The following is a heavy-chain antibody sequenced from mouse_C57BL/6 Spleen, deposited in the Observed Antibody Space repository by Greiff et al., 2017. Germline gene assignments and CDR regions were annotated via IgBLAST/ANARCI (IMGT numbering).Heavy chain of an antibody. CDR2: IWSGGST. J-gene: IGHJ1*03. CDR3: ASSYYGSRYFDV. D-gene: IGHD1-1*01. CDR1: GFSLTSYG. Sequence: QVQLQQSGPGLVQPSQSLSITCTVSGFSLTSYGVHWVRQSPGKGLEWLGVIWSGGSTDYNAAFISRLSISKDNSKSQVFFKMNCLEADDTAIYYCASSYYGSRYFDVWGTGTTVTVSS. V-gene: IGHV2-2*01.